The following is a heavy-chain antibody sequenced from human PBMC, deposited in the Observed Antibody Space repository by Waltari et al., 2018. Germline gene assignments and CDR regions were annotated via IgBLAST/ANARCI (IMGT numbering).Heavy chain of an antibody. CDR3: VRGVDS. Sequence: EVQVVESGGGLVQPGGSLRLSCAASGFSISTFWMSWVRQAPGKGPEWVSNIKPDVSGKYYVDFVEGRFSISRDNAKNSLSLQMNSLRAEDTAMYYCVRGVDSWGQGTLVTVSS. CDR1: GFSISTFW. J-gene: IGHJ4*02. V-gene: IGHV3-7*01. CDR2: IKPDVSGK.